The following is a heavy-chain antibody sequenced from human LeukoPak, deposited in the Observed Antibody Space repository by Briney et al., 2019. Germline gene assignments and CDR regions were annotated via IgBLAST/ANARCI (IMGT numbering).Heavy chain of an antibody. CDR3: AREGLAATFDY. CDR2: IYTSGST. D-gene: IGHD2-15*01. CDR1: GGSFSGYY. Sequence: SETLSLTCAVYGGSFSGYYWSWIRQPAGKGLEWIGRIYTSGSTNYNPSLKSRVTMSVDTSKNQFSLKLSSVTAADTAVYYCAREGLAATFDYWGQGTLVTVSS. V-gene: IGHV4-4*07. J-gene: IGHJ4*02.